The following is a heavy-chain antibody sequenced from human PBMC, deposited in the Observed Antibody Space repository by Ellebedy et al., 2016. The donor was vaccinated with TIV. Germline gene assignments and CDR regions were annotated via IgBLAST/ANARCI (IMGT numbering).Heavy chain of an antibody. CDR2: ISTDGRNE. CDR3: AKGSTRSRGYCSGGSCYSDFDY. J-gene: IGHJ4*02. V-gene: IGHV3-30*18. D-gene: IGHD2-15*01. CDR1: GFTFRDYG. Sequence: GESLKISCAGSGFTFRDYGIHWVRQAPGKGLEWVAVISTDGRNEYYRDSVRGRFTISRDNSKNTLDLQMNSLRVEDTAVYYCAKGSTRSRGYCSGGSCYSDFDYWGQGTLVTVSS.